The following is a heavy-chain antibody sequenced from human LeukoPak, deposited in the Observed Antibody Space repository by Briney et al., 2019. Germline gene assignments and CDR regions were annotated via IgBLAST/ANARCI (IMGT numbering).Heavy chain of an antibody. CDR2: IYYSGST. CDR1: GGSISSYY. V-gene: IGHV4-59*12. J-gene: IGHJ6*03. Sequence: SETLSLTCTVSGGSISSYYWSWIRQPPGKGLEWIGYIYYSGSTNYNPSLKSRVTISVDTSKNQFSLKLSSVTAADTAVYYCARMRQLLWFGAGYYYYMDVWGKGTTVTVSS. CDR3: ARMRQLLWFGAGYYYYMDV. D-gene: IGHD3-10*01.